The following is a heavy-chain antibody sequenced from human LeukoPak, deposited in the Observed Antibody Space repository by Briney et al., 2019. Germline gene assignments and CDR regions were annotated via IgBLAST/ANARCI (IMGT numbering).Heavy chain of an antibody. J-gene: IGHJ4*02. CDR1: GFTFSSYA. CDR3: AKALERYFDWLPGDY. Sequence: GGSLRLSCAASGFTFSSYAMSWVRQAPGKGLEWVSAISGSGGSTYYADSVKGRFTISRDNSKNTLYLQINSLRAEDTAVYYCAKALERYFDWLPGDYWGQGTLVTVSS. V-gene: IGHV3-23*01. D-gene: IGHD3-9*01. CDR2: ISGSGGST.